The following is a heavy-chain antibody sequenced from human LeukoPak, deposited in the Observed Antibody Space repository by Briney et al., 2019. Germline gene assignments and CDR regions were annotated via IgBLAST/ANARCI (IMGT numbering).Heavy chain of an antibody. Sequence: PGGSLRLSCAASGFTFSSYAMSWVRQAPVKGLEWVSAISGSGGSTYYADSVKGRFTISRDNSKNTLYLQMNSLRAEDTAVYYCAKVKSPYYYASSGYLDYWGQGTLVTVSS. D-gene: IGHD3-22*01. CDR1: GFTFSSYA. CDR3: AKVKSPYYYASSGYLDY. J-gene: IGHJ4*02. CDR2: ISGSGGST. V-gene: IGHV3-23*01.